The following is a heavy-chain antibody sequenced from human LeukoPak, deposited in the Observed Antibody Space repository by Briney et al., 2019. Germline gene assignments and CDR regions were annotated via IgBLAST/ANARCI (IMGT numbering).Heavy chain of an antibody. J-gene: IGHJ4*02. V-gene: IGHV3-74*01. CDR3: TKDAGYASDY. Sequence: GGSLRLSCAVSGFSVTNNYMSWVRQAPGKGLEWVALIYSDSSRTTYADSVKGRFTISRDNAKNTVYLQMSSLRVEDTAVYFCTKDAGYASDYWGQGILVPVSS. CDR1: GFSVTNNY. CDR2: IYSDSSRT. D-gene: IGHD2-15*01.